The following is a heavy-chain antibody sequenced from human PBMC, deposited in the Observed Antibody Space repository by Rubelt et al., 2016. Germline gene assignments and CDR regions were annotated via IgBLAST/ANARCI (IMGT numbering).Heavy chain of an antibody. J-gene: IGHJ4*02. CDR3: GCSFLPSWPHYFDY. V-gene: IGHV3-23*01. CDR2: ISVGGTST. Sequence: EVQLLESGGGLVQPGGSLRLSCTASDFTFSSYAMSWVRQAPGKGLEWVSVISVGGTSTYYADSVKGRFTISRDDSKNTLYLQMNSLRREDTAIYYCGCSFLPSWPHYFDYWGQGALVFVSS. D-gene: IGHD2-8*01. CDR1: DFTFSSYA.